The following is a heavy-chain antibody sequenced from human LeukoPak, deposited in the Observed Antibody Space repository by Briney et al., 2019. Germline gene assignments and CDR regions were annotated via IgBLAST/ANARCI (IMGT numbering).Heavy chain of an antibody. Sequence: SETLSLTCAVYGGSFSGYYWSWIRQPPGKGLEWIGEINHSGSTNHNPSLKSRVTISVDTSKNQFSLKLSSVTAADTAVYYCARGVRIAAAGTLIWGQGTLVTVSS. V-gene: IGHV4-34*01. CDR2: INHSGST. J-gene: IGHJ4*02. CDR3: ARGVRIAAAGTLI. CDR1: GGSFSGYY. D-gene: IGHD6-13*01.